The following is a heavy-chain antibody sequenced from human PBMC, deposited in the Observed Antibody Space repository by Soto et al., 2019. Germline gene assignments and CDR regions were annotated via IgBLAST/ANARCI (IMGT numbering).Heavy chain of an antibody. D-gene: IGHD3-22*01. CDR1: GGSFSGYY. Sequence: SETLSLTCAVYGGSFSGYYWSWIRQPPGKGLEWIGEINHSGSTNYNPSLKSRVTISVDTSKNQFSLKLSSVTAADTAAYYCARAHPYDSSGYYRYWGQGTLVTVSS. V-gene: IGHV4-34*01. J-gene: IGHJ4*02. CDR2: INHSGST. CDR3: ARAHPYDSSGYYRY.